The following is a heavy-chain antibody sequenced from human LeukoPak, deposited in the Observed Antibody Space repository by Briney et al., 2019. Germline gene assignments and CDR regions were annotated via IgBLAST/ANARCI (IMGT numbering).Heavy chain of an antibody. Sequence: GGPLRLSCVASGFIFSSYSMNWVRQAPGKGLEWVSSISSSSSYIYYADSVKGRFTISRDNAKNSLYLQMNSLRAEDTAVYYCARGKIDVFDIWGQGTMVTVSS. J-gene: IGHJ3*02. CDR3: ARGKIDVFDI. CDR1: GFIFSSYS. CDR2: ISSSSSYI. V-gene: IGHV3-21*01.